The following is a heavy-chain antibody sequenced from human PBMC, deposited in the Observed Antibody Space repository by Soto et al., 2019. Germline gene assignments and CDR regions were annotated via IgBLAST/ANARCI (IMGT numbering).Heavy chain of an antibody. CDR1: GYTFTGYY. J-gene: IGHJ6*03. Sequence: ASVKVSCKASGYTFTGYYMHWVRQAPGQGLEWMGWINPNSGGTNYAQKFQGWVTMTRDTSISTAYMELSSLRSEDTAVDYCARSRYSSSRGCYYYYMDVWAKGTTVTVSS. D-gene: IGHD6-13*01. CDR3: ARSRYSSSRGCYYYYMDV. CDR2: INPNSGGT. V-gene: IGHV1-2*04.